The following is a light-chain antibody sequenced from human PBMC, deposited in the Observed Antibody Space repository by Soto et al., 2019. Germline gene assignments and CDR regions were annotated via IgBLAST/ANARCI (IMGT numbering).Light chain of an antibody. Sequence: QSALTHPASVSGSPGQSITFSCAGTISDVGGYNYVSWYQQHPGKDHKLMIYEVSNRPSGVSNRFSGSKSGNTASLTISGLHAEGEADYYCSSYTSRSTLVFGEGTKLTVL. CDR2: EVS. CDR1: ISDVGGYNY. V-gene: IGLV2-14*01. CDR3: SSYTSRSTLV. J-gene: IGLJ2*01.